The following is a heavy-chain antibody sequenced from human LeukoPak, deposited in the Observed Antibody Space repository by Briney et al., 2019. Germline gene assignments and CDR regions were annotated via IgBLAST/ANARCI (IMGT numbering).Heavy chain of an antibody. CDR3: ARDFGLRCSGGTCYSVYYYGMDV. D-gene: IGHD2-15*01. Sequence: GGSLRLSCSATGFSYSNYAMYWVRPAPGKGLDGVANIKQGGREKYYVDSVKGRFTISRDNAKNSLYLQMNSLRAEDTAVYYCARDFGLRCSGGTCYSVYYYGMDVWGKGTTVTVSS. V-gene: IGHV3-7*03. CDR2: IKQGGREK. J-gene: IGHJ6*04. CDR1: GFSYSNYA.